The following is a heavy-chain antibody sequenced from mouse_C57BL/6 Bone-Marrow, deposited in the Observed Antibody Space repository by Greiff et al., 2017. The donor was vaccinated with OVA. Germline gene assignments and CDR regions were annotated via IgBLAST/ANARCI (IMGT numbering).Heavy chain of an antibody. CDR3: SRPWAY. Sequence: EVKLQESGGDLVKPGGSLKLSCAASGFTFSSYGMSWVRQTPDKRLEWVATISSGGSYTYYPDSVKGRFTISRDNAKNTLYLQMSSLKSEDTAMYYCSRPWAYWGQGTLVTVSA. CDR2: ISSGGSYT. CDR1: GFTFSSYG. J-gene: IGHJ3*01. V-gene: IGHV5-6*01.